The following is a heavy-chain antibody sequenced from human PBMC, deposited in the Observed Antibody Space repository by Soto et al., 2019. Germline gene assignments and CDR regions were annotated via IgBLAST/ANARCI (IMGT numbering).Heavy chain of an antibody. D-gene: IGHD3-10*01. J-gene: IGHJ4*02. Sequence: GGSLRLSCAASGFTFSSYGMHWVRQAPGKGLEWVAVISYDGSNNYYADSVKGRFTISRDKSKNTLYLQMNSLRAEDTAVYYCAKSGLLWFGELFDPAFDYWGQGTLVTVSS. CDR3: AKSGLLWFGELFDPAFDY. CDR1: GFTFSSYG. V-gene: IGHV3-30*18. CDR2: ISYDGSNN.